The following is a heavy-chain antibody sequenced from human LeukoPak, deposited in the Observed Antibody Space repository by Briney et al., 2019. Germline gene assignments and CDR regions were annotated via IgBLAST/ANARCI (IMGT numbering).Heavy chain of an antibody. CDR3: ARDVPMTYEYGMDV. CDR1: GFTFSDYS. Sequence: PGGSLRLSCAASGFTFSDYSMNWVRQAPGEGLEWVSSISSSSTYIYYADSVKGRFTISRDNAKNSLYLQMNSLRAEDTAVYYCARDVPMTYEYGMDVWGQGTTVTVSS. CDR2: ISSSSTYI. V-gene: IGHV3-21*01. J-gene: IGHJ6*02.